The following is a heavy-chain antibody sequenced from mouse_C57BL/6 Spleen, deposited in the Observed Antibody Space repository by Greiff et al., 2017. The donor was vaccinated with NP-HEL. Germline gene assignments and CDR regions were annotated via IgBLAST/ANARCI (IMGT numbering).Heavy chain of an antibody. J-gene: IGHJ2*01. CDR2: IYPGSGNT. V-gene: IGHV1-76*01. CDR1: GYTFTDYY. CDR3: ARVGAGWYYLDY. D-gene: IGHD1-2*01. Sequence: VQLHQSGPELVRPGASVKLSCKASGYTFTDYYINWVKQRPGQGLEWIARIYPGSGNTSYNEKFKGKATLTAEKSSSTAYMQLSSLTSEDSSVYCCARVGAGWYYLDYWGQGTTLTVSS.